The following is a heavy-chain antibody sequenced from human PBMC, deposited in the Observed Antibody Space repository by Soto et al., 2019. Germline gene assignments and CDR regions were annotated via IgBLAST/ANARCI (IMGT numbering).Heavy chain of an antibody. Sequence: QVQLVESGGGVVQPGRSLRLSCAASGFTFRNYAIHWVRQAPGKGLEWVAVISFDGTNKYYEDSVKGRFTISRDNSKNTLYLQMNSLRAEDTAVYYCARDWLGYSSSSPLDYWGQGTLVTVSS. CDR1: GFTFRNYA. CDR2: ISFDGTNK. J-gene: IGHJ4*02. V-gene: IGHV3-30-3*01. CDR3: ARDWLGYSSSSPLDY. D-gene: IGHD6-6*01.